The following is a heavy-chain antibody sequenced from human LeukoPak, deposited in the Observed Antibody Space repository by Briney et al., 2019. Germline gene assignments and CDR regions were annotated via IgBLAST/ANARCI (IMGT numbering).Heavy chain of an antibody. CDR3: ARGLPYYYDSSGSP. CDR1: GGSFSGYY. CDR2: INHSGST. J-gene: IGHJ5*02. Sequence: SDTLSLTCAVYGGSFSGYYWSWIRQPPGKGLEWIGEINHSGSTNYNPSLKSRVTISVDTSKNQFSLKLSSVTAADTAVYYCARGLPYYYDSSGSPWGQGTLVTVST. D-gene: IGHD3-22*01. V-gene: IGHV4-34*01.